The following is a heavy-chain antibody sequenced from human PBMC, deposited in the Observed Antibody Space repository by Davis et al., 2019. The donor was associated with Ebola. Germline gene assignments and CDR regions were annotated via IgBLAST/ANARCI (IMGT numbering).Heavy chain of an antibody. J-gene: IGHJ2*01. CDR3: ARHIDGDFWYFDL. V-gene: IGHV3-30*14. Sequence: GESLKISCAASGFTFSSYAMHWVRQAPGKGLEWVAVISYDGSNKYYADSVKGRFTISRDNSKNVLYLEMNSLRVEDTAVYYCARHIDGDFWYFDLWGRGTLVTVSS. D-gene: IGHD4-17*01. CDR2: ISYDGSNK. CDR1: GFTFSSYA.